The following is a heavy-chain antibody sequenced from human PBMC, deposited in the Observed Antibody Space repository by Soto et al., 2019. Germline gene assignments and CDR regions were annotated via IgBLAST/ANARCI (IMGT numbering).Heavy chain of an antibody. CDR2: IKSKTDGGTT. CDR3: IAVAGGYYYYGMDV. CDR1: GFTFSNAW. D-gene: IGHD6-19*01. J-gene: IGHJ6*02. V-gene: IGHV3-15*07. Sequence: EVQLVESGGGLVKPGGSLRLSCAASGFTFSNAWMNWVRQAPGKGLEWVGRIKSKTDGGTTDFAAPVKDRFTISRDDSIYTLYLQMNSLKTEDTGVYYCIAVAGGYYYYGMDVWGQGTTVTVS.